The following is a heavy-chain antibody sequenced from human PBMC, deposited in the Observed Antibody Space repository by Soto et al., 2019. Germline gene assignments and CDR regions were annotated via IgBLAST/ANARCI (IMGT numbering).Heavy chain of an antibody. CDR2: FSGNGGST. CDR3: ARSGLPFDY. Sequence: DVQLVESGGGLVQPGGSLRLSCAASGFTLSSYAMHWVRQAPGKGLEYVSGFSGNGGSTYYANSVKGRFTISRDNSKNTLYRQMGSLRAEDMAVYYCARSGLPFDYWGQGTLVTVSS. V-gene: IGHV3-64*01. D-gene: IGHD2-21*02. CDR1: GFTLSSYA. J-gene: IGHJ4*02.